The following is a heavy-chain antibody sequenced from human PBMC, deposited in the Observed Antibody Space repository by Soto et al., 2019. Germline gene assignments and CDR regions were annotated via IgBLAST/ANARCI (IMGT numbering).Heavy chain of an antibody. CDR2: IYYSGST. V-gene: IGHV4-39*01. CDR3: ARARIQGYGSGIFFW. CDR1: GGSISSSSYY. J-gene: IGHJ4*02. D-gene: IGHD3-10*01. Sequence: PSETLSLTCTVSGGSISSSSYYWGWIRQPPGKGLEWIGSIYYSGSTYYNPSLKSRVTISVDTSKNQFSLKLSSVTAADTAVYYCARARIQGYGSGIFFWWGQGTLVTVSS.